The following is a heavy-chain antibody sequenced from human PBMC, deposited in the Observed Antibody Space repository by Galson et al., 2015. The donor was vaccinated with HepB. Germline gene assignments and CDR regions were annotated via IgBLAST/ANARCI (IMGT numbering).Heavy chain of an antibody. CDR2: AYHSGGT. D-gene: IGHD3-10*01. CDR3: ARAKEGRGYFDY. Sequence: ETLSLTCAVSGDSISNDRWWSWVRQPPGEGLEWIREAYHSGGTNYRPSLKSRVTISVDKSKNQFSLKLTSVTAADTAVYYCARAKEGRGYFDYWGQGTLVAVSS. J-gene: IGHJ4*02. CDR1: GDSISNDRW. V-gene: IGHV4-4*02.